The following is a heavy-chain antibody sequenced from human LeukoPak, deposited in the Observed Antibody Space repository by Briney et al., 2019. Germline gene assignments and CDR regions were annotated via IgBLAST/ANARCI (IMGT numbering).Heavy chain of an antibody. J-gene: IGHJ4*02. V-gene: IGHV3-9*03. CDR1: GFTFDDYA. CDR2: ISWNSGSI. Sequence: GRSLRLSCAASGFTFDDYAMHWVRQAPGKGLEWVSGISWNSGSIGYADSVKGRFTISRDNAKNSLYLQMNSLRAEDMALYYCAKDINYYDSSGYSNWGQGTLVTVFS. D-gene: IGHD3-22*01. CDR3: AKDINYYDSSGYSN.